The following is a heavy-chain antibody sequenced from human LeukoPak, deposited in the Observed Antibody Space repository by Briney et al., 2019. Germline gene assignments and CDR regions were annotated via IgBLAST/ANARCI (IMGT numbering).Heavy chain of an antibody. CDR3: AKDVGKWESLHFFDY. Sequence: GGSLRLSCLTSGFTLSTNAMSWVRQAPGRGLEWISGISGSGASTYYADSVKGRFTISRDDSRNTLYLQMNSLRGDDTAVYYCAKDVGKWESLHFFDYWGQGTLVTVSS. CDR1: GFTLSTNA. CDR2: ISGSGAST. J-gene: IGHJ4*02. V-gene: IGHV3-23*01. D-gene: IGHD1-26*01.